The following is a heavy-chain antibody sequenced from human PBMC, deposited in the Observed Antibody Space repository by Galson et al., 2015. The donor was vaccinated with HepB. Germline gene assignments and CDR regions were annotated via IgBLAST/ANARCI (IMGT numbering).Heavy chain of an antibody. CDR1: GFTFSSYG. CDR3: AKDTRRYRRNYYGSGSPLDY. V-gene: IGHV3-30*18. Sequence: SLRLSCAASGFTFSSYGMHWVRQAPGKGLEWVAVISYDGSNKYYADSVKGRFTISRDNSKNTLYLQMNSLRAEDTAVYYCAKDTRRYRRNYYGSGSPLDYWGQGTLVTVSS. CDR2: ISYDGSNK. J-gene: IGHJ4*02. D-gene: IGHD3-10*01.